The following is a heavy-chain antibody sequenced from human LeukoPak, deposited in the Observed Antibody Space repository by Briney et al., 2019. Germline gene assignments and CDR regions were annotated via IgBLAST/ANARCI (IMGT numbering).Heavy chain of an antibody. CDR3: AKGAQQFNYFDY. D-gene: IGHD4-11*01. Sequence: GGSLRLSCATSGLKFDDYALHWVRQAPGPGLEWFSGITWNSGRLDYAGSVKGRFTISRDSDKKSFYLQMNSLRPQDTAVYFCAKGAQQFNYFDYWGPGTLVTVSS. CDR1: GLKFDDYA. V-gene: IGHV3-9*01. CDR2: ITWNSGRL. J-gene: IGHJ4*02.